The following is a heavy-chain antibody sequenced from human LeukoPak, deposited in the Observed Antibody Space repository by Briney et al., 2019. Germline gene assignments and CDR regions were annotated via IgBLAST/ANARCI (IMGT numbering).Heavy chain of an antibody. J-gene: IGHJ5*02. CDR1: GGSISSSSYY. Sequence: SETLSLTCTVSGGSISSSSYYWGWIRQPPGKGLEWIGSIYYSGSTYYNPSLKSRVTISVDTSKNQFSLKLSSVTAADTAVYYCARHAFGQGAAAGNGDRGYNWFDPWGQGTLVTVSS. CDR2: IYYSGST. V-gene: IGHV4-39*01. CDR3: ARHAFGQGAAAGNGDRGYNWFDP. D-gene: IGHD6-13*01.